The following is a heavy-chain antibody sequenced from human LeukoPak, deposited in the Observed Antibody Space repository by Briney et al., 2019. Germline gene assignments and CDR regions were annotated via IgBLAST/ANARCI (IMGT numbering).Heavy chain of an antibody. J-gene: IGHJ4*02. CDR2: TSYDGSDK. Sequence: PGRSLRLSCVASVFTFRGYGMHWVRQAPGKGLEWVTFTSYDGSDKYYADSVKGRFTISRDNSKNTLFLQMNSLRADDTAVYYCATSQDNPLYYFDNWGQGTLVTVSS. V-gene: IGHV3-30*03. CDR1: VFTFRGYG. CDR3: ATSQDNPLYYFDN.